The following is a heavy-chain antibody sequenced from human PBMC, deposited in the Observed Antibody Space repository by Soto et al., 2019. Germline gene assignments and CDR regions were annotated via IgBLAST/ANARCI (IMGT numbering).Heavy chain of an antibody. Sequence: QVQLVQSGAEVKKPGASVKVSCKASGYTFTSYGISWVRQAPGQGLEWMGWISAYNGNTNYAQKLQGRVTMTTDTATSTAYMELRSLRSDDTALYYCAGGYCSSTSCYGVADYYYGMDVWGQGTTVTVSS. CDR2: ISAYNGNT. J-gene: IGHJ6*02. CDR1: GYTFTSYG. V-gene: IGHV1-18*01. D-gene: IGHD2-2*01. CDR3: AGGYCSSTSCYGVADYYYGMDV.